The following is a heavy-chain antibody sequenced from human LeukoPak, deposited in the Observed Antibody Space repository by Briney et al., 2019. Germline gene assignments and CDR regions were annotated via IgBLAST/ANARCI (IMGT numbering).Heavy chain of an antibody. CDR3: ARAASVGATRFDY. J-gene: IGHJ4*02. Sequence: PSETLSLTCAVYGGSFSGYYWSWIRQPPGKGLEWIGEINHSGSTNYNPSLKSRVTISVDTSKNQFSLKLSSVTAADTAVYYCARAASVGATRFDYWGQGTLVTVPS. V-gene: IGHV4-34*01. CDR2: INHSGST. D-gene: IGHD1-26*01. CDR1: GGSFSGYY.